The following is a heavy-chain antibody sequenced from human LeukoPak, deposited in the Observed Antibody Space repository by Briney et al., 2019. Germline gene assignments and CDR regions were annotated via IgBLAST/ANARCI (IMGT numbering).Heavy chain of an antibody. V-gene: IGHV5-51*01. D-gene: IGHD2-2*01. CDR2: IYPGDSDT. CDR3: ARSGYCSSTSCYRYYYGVDV. J-gene: IGHJ6*02. Sequence: GESLEISWQGSGSTFTSYWSGGVRRLPRKGLEWMGIIYPGDSDTRYSPSFQGQVTISADKSISTAYLQWSSLKASDTAMYYCARSGYCSSTSCYRYYYGVDVWGQGTTVTVSS. CDR1: GSTFTSYW.